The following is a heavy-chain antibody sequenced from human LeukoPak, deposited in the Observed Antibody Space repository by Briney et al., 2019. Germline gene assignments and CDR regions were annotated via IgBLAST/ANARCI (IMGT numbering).Heavy chain of an antibody. CDR2: ISGGGGST. V-gene: IGHV3-23*01. J-gene: IGHJ4*02. D-gene: IGHD1-1*01. CDR1: GFTFSSYA. Sequence: PGGSLRLSCAASGFTFSSYAMSWVRQAPGKGLEWVSAISGGGGSTYYADSVKGRFTISRDNSKNTLYLQMNSLRAEDTAVYYCAKDRGEVWNDWTVTYYFDYWGQGTLVTVSS. CDR3: AKDRGEVWNDWTVTYYFDY.